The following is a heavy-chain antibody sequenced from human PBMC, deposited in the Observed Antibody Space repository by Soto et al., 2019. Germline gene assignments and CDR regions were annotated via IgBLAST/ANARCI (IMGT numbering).Heavy chain of an antibody. CDR2: IIPMFGTA. CDR3: AFYRDYYDSSGLDY. J-gene: IGHJ4*02. D-gene: IGHD3-22*01. Sequence: RASVKVSCKSSGGTFSSYAISWVRRAPGQGLEWMGGIIPMFGTANYAQKFQGRVTITADESTSTAYMELSSLRSEDTAVYYCAFYRDYYDSSGLDYWGQGTLVTVS. V-gene: IGHV1-69*13. CDR1: GGTFSSYA.